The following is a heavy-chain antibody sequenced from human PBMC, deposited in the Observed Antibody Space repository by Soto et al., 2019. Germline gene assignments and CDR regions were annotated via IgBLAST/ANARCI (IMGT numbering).Heavy chain of an antibody. J-gene: IGHJ4*02. CDR1: GYTFTNYA. CDR3: ARDRISGWYPADY. Sequence: ASAKVSCKASGYTFTNYAMHWVRQAPGQRLEWMGWINAGNGNTKYSQKFQGRVTITRDTSANTAYMELSSLRSEDTAVYNCARDRISGWYPADYWGQGTLVTVSS. V-gene: IGHV1-3*01. CDR2: INAGNGNT. D-gene: IGHD6-19*01.